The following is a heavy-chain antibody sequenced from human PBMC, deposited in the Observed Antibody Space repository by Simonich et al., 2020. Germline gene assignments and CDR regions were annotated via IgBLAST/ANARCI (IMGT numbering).Heavy chain of an antibody. CDR3: ARGKGWKNAFDI. Sequence: QVQLQQWGAGLLKPSETLSLTCAVYGGSFSGYYWSWIRQPPGKGLEWIGEINHSGSTNYKPSPKSRVTISVDTSKHQFALKRSSVTAADTAVYYCARGKGWKNAFDIWGQGTMVTVSS. D-gene: IGHD1-1*01. CDR2: INHSGST. V-gene: IGHV4-34*01. CDR1: GGSFSGYY. J-gene: IGHJ3*02.